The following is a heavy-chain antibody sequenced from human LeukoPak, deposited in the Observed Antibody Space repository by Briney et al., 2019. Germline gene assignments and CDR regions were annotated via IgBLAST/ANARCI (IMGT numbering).Heavy chain of an antibody. Sequence: ASVKVSCKASGYTFTSYGISWLRQAPGQGLEWMGWISAYNGNTNYAQKLQGRVTMTTDTSTSTAYMELRSLRSDDTAVYYCARANYYGSGSYLTNWGQGTLVTVSS. V-gene: IGHV1-18*01. CDR1: GYTFTSYG. J-gene: IGHJ4*02. D-gene: IGHD3-10*01. CDR2: ISAYNGNT. CDR3: ARANYYGSGSYLTN.